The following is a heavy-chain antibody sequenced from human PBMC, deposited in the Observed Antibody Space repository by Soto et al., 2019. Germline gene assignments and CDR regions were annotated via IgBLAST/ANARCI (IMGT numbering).Heavy chain of an antibody. D-gene: IGHD2-15*01. CDR3: ARLGYCRGGSCYVDAFDI. CDR1: GGSISSYY. V-gene: IGHV4-59*08. Sequence: QVQLQESGPGLVKPSETLSLTCTVSGGSISSYYWSWIRQPPGKGLEWIGYIYSSGSTNYNPSLKSRVTISVDTSKNQFSLKLSSVTAADTAVYYCARLGYCRGGSCYVDAFDIWGQGTMVTVSS. J-gene: IGHJ3*02. CDR2: IYSSGST.